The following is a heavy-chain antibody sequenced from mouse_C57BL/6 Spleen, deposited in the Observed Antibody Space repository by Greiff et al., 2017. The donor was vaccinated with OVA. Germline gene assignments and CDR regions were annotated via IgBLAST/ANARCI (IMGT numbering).Heavy chain of an antibody. CDR2: IYPGSGGT. CDR3: ARYNGSSLYAMDY. Sequence: VQLQQPGAELVRPGASVKMSCKASGYTFTSYWITWVKQRPGQGLEWIGDIYPGSGGTNYNEKFKGKATLTVDTSSSTAYMQLSSLTSEDSAVDDYARYNGSSLYAMDYWGQGTSVTVSA. CDR1: GYTFTSYW. J-gene: IGHJ4*01. V-gene: IGHV1-55*01. D-gene: IGHD1-1*01.